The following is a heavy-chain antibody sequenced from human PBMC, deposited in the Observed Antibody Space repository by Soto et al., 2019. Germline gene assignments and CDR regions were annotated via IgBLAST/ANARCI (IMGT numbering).Heavy chain of an antibody. CDR1: GFTFSSYG. Sequence: QVQLVESGGGVVQPGRSLRLSCAASGFTFSSYGMHWVRQAPGKGLEWVAVIWYDGSNKYYADSVKGRFTISRDNSKNTLYLQMNSLRAEDTAVYYCARDVAVVDSNWFDPWGQGTLVTVSS. CDR3: ARDVAVVDSNWFDP. V-gene: IGHV3-33*01. CDR2: IWYDGSNK. D-gene: IGHD2-15*01. J-gene: IGHJ5*02.